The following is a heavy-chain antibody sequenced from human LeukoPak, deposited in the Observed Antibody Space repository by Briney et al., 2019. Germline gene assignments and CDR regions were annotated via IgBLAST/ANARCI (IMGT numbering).Heavy chain of an antibody. CDR3: ASRVNTAMVTTPFDY. CDR2: INHSGST. D-gene: IGHD5-18*01. J-gene: IGHJ4*02. V-gene: IGHV4-34*01. CDR1: GGSFSGYY. Sequence: PSETLSLTCAVYGGSFSGYYWSWIRQPPGKGLEWSGEINHSGSTNYNPSLKSRVTISVDTSKNQFSLKLSSVTAADTAVYYCASRVNTAMVTTPFDYCGQGTLVTVSS.